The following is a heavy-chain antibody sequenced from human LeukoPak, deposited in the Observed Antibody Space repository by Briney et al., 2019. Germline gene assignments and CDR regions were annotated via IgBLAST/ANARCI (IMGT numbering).Heavy chain of an antibody. CDR2: IYYSGST. J-gene: IGHJ4*02. D-gene: IGHD3-9*01. CDR3: ARHLLTGYFRRSASYFDY. V-gene: IGHV4-39*01. CDR1: GGSISSSRYF. Sequence: SETLSLTCTVSGGSISSSRYFWGWIRQPPGKGLEWIGSIYYSGSTYYNPSLKSRVTISVDTSKNQFSLKLSSVTAADTAVYYCARHLLTGYFRRSASYFDYWGQRTLVTVSS.